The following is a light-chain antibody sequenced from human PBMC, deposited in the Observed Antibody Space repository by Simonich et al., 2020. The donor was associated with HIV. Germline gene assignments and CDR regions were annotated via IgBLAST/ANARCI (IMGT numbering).Light chain of an antibody. J-gene: IGLJ3*02. Sequence: QSALTQPASVSGSPGQSITISCTGPSSDVGLYNLFSWYQQHPGKAPKLMIYEGRKRPSGVSNRFSGSKSGNTASLTISGLQAEDEADYYCCSYAGSGTLVFGGGTKLTVL. V-gene: IGLV2-23*01. CDR2: EGR. CDR3: CSYAGSGTLV. CDR1: SSDVGLYNL.